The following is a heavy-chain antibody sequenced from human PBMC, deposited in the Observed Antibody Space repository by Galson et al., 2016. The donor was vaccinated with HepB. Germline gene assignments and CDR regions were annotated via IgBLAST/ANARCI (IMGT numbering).Heavy chain of an antibody. CDR3: AVWFGGRSNS. V-gene: IGHV3-72*01. CDR1: GFIFSDHY. Sequence: SLRLSCAASGFIFSDHYMEWVRQAPGKGLEWVGRTKNKANSYNKEYAASVEGRFTISRDDSKNSLYLQMNSLEIEDTAVYYCAVWFGGRSNSWGQGTLVTVSS. CDR2: TKNKANSYNK. D-gene: IGHD3-10*01. J-gene: IGHJ5*02.